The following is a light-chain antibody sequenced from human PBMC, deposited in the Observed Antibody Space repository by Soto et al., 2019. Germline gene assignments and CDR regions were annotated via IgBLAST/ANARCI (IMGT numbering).Light chain of an antibody. CDR3: QQYNSYRT. CDR2: KAS. CDR1: QSISNW. Sequence: DIEMTQSPSTLSASVGDRVTITCRASQSISNWLAWHQQKPGKAPKLLIYKASTLESGVPSRFSGGGSGTEFTLTISSLQPDDVATYYCQQYNSYRTFGQGTKVEIK. V-gene: IGKV1-5*03. J-gene: IGKJ1*01.